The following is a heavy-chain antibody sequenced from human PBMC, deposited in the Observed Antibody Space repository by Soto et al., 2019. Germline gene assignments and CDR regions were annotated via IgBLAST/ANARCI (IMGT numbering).Heavy chain of an antibody. V-gene: IGHV3-23*01. D-gene: IGHD6-19*01. CDR2: ISGSGGST. J-gene: IGHJ6*02. Sequence: PGGSLRLSSAASGFTFSGYAMSWVRQGPGTGLEWVSAISGSGGSTYYADSAKGRFTISSNNSKNTLYLQMNRLRAEETAVYYCAKARCSRGPDYYYGMDVWGQGTTVTVSS. CDR1: GFTFSGYA. CDR3: AKARCSRGPDYYYGMDV.